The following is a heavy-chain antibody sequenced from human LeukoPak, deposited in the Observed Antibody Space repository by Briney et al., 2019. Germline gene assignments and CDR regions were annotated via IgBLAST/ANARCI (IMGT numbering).Heavy chain of an antibody. CDR1: GFTVSSNY. CDR2: IYSGGST. CDR3: AGEGYSSSSRAETNYFNWFDP. D-gene: IGHD6-6*01. V-gene: IGHV3-53*01. J-gene: IGHJ5*02. Sequence: GGSLRLSCAASGFTVSSNYMSWVRQAPGKGLEWVSVIYSGGSTYYADSVKGRFTISRDNSKNTLYLQMNSLRAEDTAVYYCAGEGYSSSSRAETNYFNWFDPWGQGTLVTVSS.